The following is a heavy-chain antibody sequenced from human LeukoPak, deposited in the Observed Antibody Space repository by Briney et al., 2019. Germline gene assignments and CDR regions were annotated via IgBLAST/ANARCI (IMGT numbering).Heavy chain of an antibody. Sequence: SVKVSCKASGYTLTDYYIHSVRQAPGQGLEWMGIINPSAGTTSYAQKFQDRVTMTRDTSTSTVYMKVSSLRFEDTAVYYCARERGRAAAETGYGMDVWGQGSTVTASS. V-gene: IGHV1-46*01. CDR3: ARERGRAAAETGYGMDV. D-gene: IGHD6-13*01. J-gene: IGHJ6*02. CDR1: GYTLTDYY. CDR2: INPSAGTT.